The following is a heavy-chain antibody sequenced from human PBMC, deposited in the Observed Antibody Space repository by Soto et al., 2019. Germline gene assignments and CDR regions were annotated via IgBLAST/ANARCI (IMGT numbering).Heavy chain of an antibody. V-gene: IGHV3-23*01. J-gene: IGHJ4*02. D-gene: IGHD2-2*01. Sequence: EVQLLESGGGLVQPGRSLRLSCAASGLTFSSYAMTWVRQAPGKGLEWVSTISGSGGTTYYADSVKSRFTISRDNSKNTLYLQMNSLRAEDSALYYCAKGEVPATMRSPLDYWGQGTLVTVSS. CDR2: ISGSGGTT. CDR3: AKGEVPATMRSPLDY. CDR1: GLTFSSYA.